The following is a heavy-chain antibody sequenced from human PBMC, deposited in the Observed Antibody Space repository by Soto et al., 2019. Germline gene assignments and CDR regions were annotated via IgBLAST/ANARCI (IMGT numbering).Heavy chain of an antibody. CDR1: GYTFTSYD. V-gene: IGHV1-8*01. CDR2: MNPNSGNT. Sequence: ASVKVSCKASGYTFTSYDINWVRQATGQGLEWMGWMNPNSGNTGYAQKFQGRVTMTRNTSKSTAYMELSSLRTEDTAVYYCARRSIAAAQDAFDIWGQGTMVTVSS. J-gene: IGHJ3*02. D-gene: IGHD6-13*01. CDR3: ARRSIAAAQDAFDI.